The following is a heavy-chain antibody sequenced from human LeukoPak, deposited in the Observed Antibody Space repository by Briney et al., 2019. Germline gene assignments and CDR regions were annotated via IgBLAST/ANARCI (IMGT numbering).Heavy chain of an antibody. V-gene: IGHV3-74*01. D-gene: IGHD5-18*01. CDR2: INSDGSST. CDR3: ARDPQYSYGPYYYYYMDV. Sequence: GGSLRLSCAASGFTFSSYWMRWVRQAPGKGLVWVSRINSDGSSTSYADSVKGRFTISRDNAKNTLYLQMNSLRAEDTAVYYCARDPQYSYGPYYYYYMDVWGKGTTVTVSS. J-gene: IGHJ6*03. CDR1: GFTFSSYW.